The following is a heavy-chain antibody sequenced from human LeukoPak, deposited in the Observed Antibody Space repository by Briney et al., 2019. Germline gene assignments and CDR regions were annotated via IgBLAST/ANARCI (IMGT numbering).Heavy chain of an antibody. J-gene: IGHJ4*02. Sequence: PGGCLRLSCSASGFTFHDYAMHGVRPGPEKGLEWVSGTSWNGGVIGYADSVRGGFTVSRANAKNSLFLHRHSLRPEYLGLYFCTKSDCSSACCHTSEYWGQGTMVTVSS. V-gene: IGHV3-9*03. CDR3: TKSDCSSACCHTSEY. CDR1: GFTFHDYA. CDR2: TSWNGGVI. D-gene: IGHD2-2*02.